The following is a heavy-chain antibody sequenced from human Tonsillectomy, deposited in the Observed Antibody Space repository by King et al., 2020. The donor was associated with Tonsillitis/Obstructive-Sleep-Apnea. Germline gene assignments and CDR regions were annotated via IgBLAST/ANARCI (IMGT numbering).Heavy chain of an antibody. D-gene: IGHD2-2*01. J-gene: IGHJ4*02. V-gene: IGHV1-2*04. Sequence: VQLVESGAEVKKPGASVKVSCTASGYTFTGYYMHWVRQAPGQGLEWMGWINPNSGGTNYAQKFQAWVTMTRDTSISTAYMELSRLRSDDTAVYYCARADSAAAIAFDYWGQGTLVTVSS. CDR2: INPNSGGT. CDR1: GYTFTGYY. CDR3: ARADSAAAIAFDY.